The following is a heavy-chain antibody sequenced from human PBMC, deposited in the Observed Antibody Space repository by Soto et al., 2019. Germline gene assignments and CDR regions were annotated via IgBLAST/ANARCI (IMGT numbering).Heavy chain of an antibody. CDR1: GFTFSSYG. CDR3: ATCGLPAGDY. CDR2: IWYDGSNK. J-gene: IGHJ4*03. Sequence: QVQLVESGGGVVQPGRSLRLSCAASGFTFSSYGMHWVRQAPGKGLEWVAVIWYDGSNKYYADSVKGRFTISRDNSMYSWELQMNRLGDEGTAGYYCATCGLPAGDYSGHGTLVAVSS. V-gene: IGHV3-33*01.